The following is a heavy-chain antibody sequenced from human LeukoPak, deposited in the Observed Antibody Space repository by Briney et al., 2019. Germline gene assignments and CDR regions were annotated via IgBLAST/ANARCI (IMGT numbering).Heavy chain of an antibody. CDR3: ATAADTAMVDLYYYYYGMDV. D-gene: IGHD5-18*01. Sequence: GEPLKISCKGSGYSFTSYWISWVRQMPGKGLEWMGRIDPSDSYTNYSPSFQGHVTISADKSISIAYLQWSSLKASDTAMYYCATAADTAMVDLYYYYYGMDVWGQGTTVTVSS. CDR1: GYSFTSYW. V-gene: IGHV5-10-1*01. J-gene: IGHJ6*02. CDR2: IDPSDSYT.